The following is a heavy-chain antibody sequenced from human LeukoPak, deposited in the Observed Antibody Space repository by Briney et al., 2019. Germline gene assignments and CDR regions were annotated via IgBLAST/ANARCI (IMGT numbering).Heavy chain of an antibody. V-gene: IGHV3-53*01. D-gene: IGHD6-19*01. J-gene: IGHJ5*02. CDR3: ARARSPSGWYDPSAVWLDP. Sequence: GGSLRLSCAASGFTVSSNYMSWVRQAPGKGLEWVSVIYSGGSTYYADSVKGRFTISRDNSKNTLYLQMNSLRAEDTAVYYCARARSPSGWYDPSAVWLDPWGQGTLVTVSS. CDR2: IYSGGST. CDR1: GFTVSSNY.